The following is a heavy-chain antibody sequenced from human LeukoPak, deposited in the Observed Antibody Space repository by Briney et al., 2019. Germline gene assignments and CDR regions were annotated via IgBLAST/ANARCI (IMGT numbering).Heavy chain of an antibody. J-gene: IGHJ5*02. Sequence: SETLSLTCTVSGGSISSGGYYWSWIRQHPGKGLEWIGYIYYSGSTYYNPSLKSRVTISVDTSKNQFSLKLSSVTAADTAVYHCARGVYDSSGYYGFDPWGQGTLVTVSS. CDR1: GGSISSGGYY. CDR2: IYYSGST. V-gene: IGHV4-31*03. CDR3: ARGVYDSSGYYGFDP. D-gene: IGHD3-22*01.